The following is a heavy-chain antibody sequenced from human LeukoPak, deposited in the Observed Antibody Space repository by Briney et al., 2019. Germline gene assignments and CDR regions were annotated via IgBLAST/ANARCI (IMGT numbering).Heavy chain of an antibody. CDR1: GFTFSTYW. V-gene: IGHV3-74*01. J-gene: IGHJ4*02. D-gene: IGHD3-3*01. CDR3: ARGRYYLDS. CDR2: FNSDGRST. Sequence: GGSLRLSCAASGFTFSTYWMHWVRQAPGKGLVWVSRFNSDGRSTYYADSVKGRFTISRDNAKNTLYMQMNSLRAEDTAVYYCARGRYYLDSWGQGTLVTVSS.